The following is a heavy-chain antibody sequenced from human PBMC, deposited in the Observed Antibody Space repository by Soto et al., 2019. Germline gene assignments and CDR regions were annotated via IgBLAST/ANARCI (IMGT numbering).Heavy chain of an antibody. CDR3: VNDLRVSVAAAADDDY. CDR2: ISYDGRRR. J-gene: IGHJ4*02. V-gene: IGHV3-30*18. D-gene: IGHD6-13*01. CDR1: GFSFSSYG. Sequence: VQLVESGGGVVQPGRSLGLSCAASGFSFSSYGMHWVRQAPGKGLEWVALISYDGRRRYYGNSVKGRFTISRDNSKNTLYLQMPSLRAEDTAEYYCVNDLRVSVAAAADDDYWGQGTLVIVSS.